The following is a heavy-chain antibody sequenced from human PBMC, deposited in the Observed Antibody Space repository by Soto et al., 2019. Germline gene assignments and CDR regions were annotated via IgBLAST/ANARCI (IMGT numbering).Heavy chain of an antibody. CDR1: GYSFTSYW. CDR2: IDPSDSYT. V-gene: IGHV5-10-1*01. CDR3: ARHFTPSVSKHDFWSGYYSPREYYFDY. Sequence: PGESLKISCKGSGYSFTSYWISWVRQMPGRGLEWMGRIDPSDSYTNYSPSFQGHVTISADKSISTAYLQWSSLKASDTAMYYCARHFTPSVSKHDFWSGYYSPREYYFDYWGQGTLVTVSS. D-gene: IGHD3-3*01. J-gene: IGHJ4*02.